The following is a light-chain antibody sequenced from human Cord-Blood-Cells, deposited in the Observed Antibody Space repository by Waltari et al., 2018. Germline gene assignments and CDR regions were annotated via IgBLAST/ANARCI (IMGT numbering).Light chain of an antibody. Sequence: VFTQPPSASAAPGQKVTISCSGTSSKIGNNYVSWYQQLPGTAPTLLIYENNKRHSGIPDQFSGSKSGTSATLGITGLQTGDEADYYCGTWDSSLGVWVFGGGTKLTVL. CDR1: SSKIGNNY. J-gene: IGLJ3*02. CDR3: GTWDSSLGVWV. V-gene: IGLV1-51*02. CDR2: ENN.